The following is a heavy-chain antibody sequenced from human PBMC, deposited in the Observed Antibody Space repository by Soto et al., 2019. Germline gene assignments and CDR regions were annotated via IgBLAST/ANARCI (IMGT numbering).Heavy chain of an antibody. CDR1: GFSLSTGGVG. V-gene: IGHV2-5*02. J-gene: IGHJ6*02. Sequence: QITLKESGPSLVKPTQTLTLTCTFSGFSLSTGGVGVGWIRQPPVKALEWLALIYWDDDKRYSPSLRSRLTVTKDTSKNQVVLTMTNMDPVDTATYYCAHSRCGGDCLQSYSSHYYYGMDVWGQGTTVTVSS. CDR3: AHSRCGGDCLQSYSSHYYYGMDV. CDR2: IYWDDDK. D-gene: IGHD2-21*02.